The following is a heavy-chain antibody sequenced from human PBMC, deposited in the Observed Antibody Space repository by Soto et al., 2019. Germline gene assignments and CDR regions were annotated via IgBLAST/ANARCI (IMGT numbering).Heavy chain of an antibody. CDR1: GGSISSYY. J-gene: IGHJ3*02. Sequence: PQTLSLTCTVSGGSISSYYTSWIRQPPGKGLGWIGYIYTRGSTNYNPSLKRRATISVDTSKNKSSLKLSSETAADTSVYYCASEFRRDAFDIWGQWTMVTVSS. CDR3: ASEFRRDAFDI. V-gene: IGHV4-4*08. CDR2: IYTRGST.